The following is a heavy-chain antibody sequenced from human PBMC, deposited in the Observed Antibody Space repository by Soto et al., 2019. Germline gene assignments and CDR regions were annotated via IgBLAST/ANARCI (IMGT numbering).Heavy chain of an antibody. CDR1: GFTFSSYG. CDR2: IWYDGSNK. V-gene: IGHV3-33*08. Sequence: GGSLRLSCAASGFTFSSYGMHWVRQAPGKGLEWVAVIWYDGSNKYYADSVKGRFTISRDNSKNTLYLQMNSLRAEDTAVYYCASSGSSGSYYNPFDYWGQGTLVTVSS. J-gene: IGHJ4*02. D-gene: IGHD3-10*01. CDR3: ASSGSSGSYYNPFDY.